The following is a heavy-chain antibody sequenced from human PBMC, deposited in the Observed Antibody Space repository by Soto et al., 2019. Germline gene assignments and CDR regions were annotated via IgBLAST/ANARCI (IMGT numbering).Heavy chain of an antibody. CDR2: ISYDGSIK. Sequence: TGGSLRLSCAASGFTFSSYGMHWVRQAPGKGLEWVAVISYDGSIKYYPDSVKGRFTISRDNSKNTFYLQMNSLRGEDTAVYYCAKDRGIAAAGIYYGMDVWGQGTTVTVSS. J-gene: IGHJ6*02. V-gene: IGHV3-30*18. D-gene: IGHD6-13*01. CDR1: GFTFSSYG. CDR3: AKDRGIAAAGIYYGMDV.